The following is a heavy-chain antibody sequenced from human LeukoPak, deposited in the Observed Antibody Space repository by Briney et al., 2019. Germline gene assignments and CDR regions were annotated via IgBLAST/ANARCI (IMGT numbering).Heavy chain of an antibody. CDR1: GYTFTSYY. J-gene: IGHJ4*02. CDR3: ARDSRYCTNGVCYSFDY. D-gene: IGHD2-8*01. Sequence: GASVKVSCKASGYTFTSYYMHWVRQAPGQGLEWMGIINPSGGSTNYAQKFQGRVTMTRDMSTSTVYMELSSLRSEDTAVYYCARDSRYCTNGVCYSFDYWGQGTLVTVSS. V-gene: IGHV1-46*01. CDR2: INPSGGST.